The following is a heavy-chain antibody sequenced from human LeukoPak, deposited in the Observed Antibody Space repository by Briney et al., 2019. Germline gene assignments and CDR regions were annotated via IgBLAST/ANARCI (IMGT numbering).Heavy chain of an antibody. Sequence: SETLSLTCTVSGDSISSYYWSWIRQPPGKGLEWIGYIYYSGSTNYNPSLKSRVTISVDTSKNQFSLKLSSVTAADTAVYYCARDPYGSGRFDYWGQGTLVTVSS. CDR1: GDSISSYY. CDR2: IYYSGST. J-gene: IGHJ4*02. V-gene: IGHV4-59*01. D-gene: IGHD3-10*01. CDR3: ARDPYGSGRFDY.